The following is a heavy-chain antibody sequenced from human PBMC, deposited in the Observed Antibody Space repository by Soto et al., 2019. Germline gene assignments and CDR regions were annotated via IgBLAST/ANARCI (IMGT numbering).Heavy chain of an antibody. CDR1: GFTFRRYW. CDR2: IDSDGTTT. CDR3: ARVGESGYYLGPFDY. D-gene: IGHD3-22*01. V-gene: IGHV3-74*03. J-gene: IGHJ4*02. Sequence: EVQVVESGGGLVQPGGSLRLSCAASGFTFRRYWMHWVRQPPGKGLVWVSRIDSDGTTTQYEDSVRGRFTISRDNAKNTLFLQLNSLRAEDTAVYYCARVGESGYYLGPFDYWGQGTLVTVSS.